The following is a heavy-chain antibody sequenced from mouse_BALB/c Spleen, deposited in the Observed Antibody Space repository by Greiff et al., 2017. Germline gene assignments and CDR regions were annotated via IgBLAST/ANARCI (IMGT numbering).Heavy chain of an antibody. D-gene: IGHD2-4*01. CDR3: ARDGNYDYGIYAMDY. J-gene: IGHJ4*01. CDR1: GYTFTSYW. CDR2: INPSTGYT. Sequence: QVQLQQSGAELAKPGASVKMSCKASGYTFTSYWMHWVKQRPGQGLEWIGYINPSTGYTEYNQKFKDKATLTADKSSSTAYMQLSSLTSEDSAVYYCARDGNYDYGIYAMDYWGQGTSVTVSS. V-gene: IGHV1-7*01.